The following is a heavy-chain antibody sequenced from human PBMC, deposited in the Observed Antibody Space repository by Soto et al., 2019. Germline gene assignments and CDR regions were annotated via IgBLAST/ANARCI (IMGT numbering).Heavy chain of an antibody. CDR2: ISYDGSNK. V-gene: IGHV3-30-3*01. Sequence: PGGSLRLSCAASGFTFSSYAMHWVRQAPGKGLEWVAVISYDGSNKYYADSVKGRFTISRDNSKNTLYLQMNSLRAEDTAVYYCASGLIVVVTGYDFDIWGQGTMVTVSS. J-gene: IGHJ3*02. CDR3: ASGLIVVVTGYDFDI. CDR1: GFTFSSYA. D-gene: IGHD2-21*02.